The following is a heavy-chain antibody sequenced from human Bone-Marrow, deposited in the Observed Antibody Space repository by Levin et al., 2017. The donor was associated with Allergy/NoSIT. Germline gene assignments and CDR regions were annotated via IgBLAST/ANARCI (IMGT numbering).Heavy chain of an antibody. D-gene: IGHD2-15*01. CDR3: AKGRAANKYSMDV. Sequence: SCAASGFTFSGFAMSWVRQAPGRGLEWVSGISGSGSTTYYADSMTGRFIISRDNSRNTLYLQMNSLRAEETAVYYCAKGRAANKYSMDVWGQGTTVTVSS. CDR2: ISGSGSTT. J-gene: IGHJ6*02. CDR1: GFTFSGFA. V-gene: IGHV3-23*01.